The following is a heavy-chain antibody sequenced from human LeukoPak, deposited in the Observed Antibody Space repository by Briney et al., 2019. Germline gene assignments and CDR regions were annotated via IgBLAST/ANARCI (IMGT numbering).Heavy chain of an antibody. Sequence: GASVKVSCKASGGTFSSYAISWVRQAPGQELEWMGGIIPIFGTANYAQKFQGRVTITADESTSTAYMELSSLRSEDTAVYYCAMIIVGATGLDYWGQGTLVTVSS. CDR3: AMIIVGATGLDY. D-gene: IGHD1-26*01. CDR1: GGTFSSYA. CDR2: IIPIFGTA. V-gene: IGHV1-69*13. J-gene: IGHJ4*02.